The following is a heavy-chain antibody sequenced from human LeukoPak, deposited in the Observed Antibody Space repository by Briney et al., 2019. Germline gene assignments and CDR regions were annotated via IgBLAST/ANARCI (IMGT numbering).Heavy chain of an antibody. CDR1: GGSISSGGYY. CDR3: TASSYYGSGSYYYFDY. D-gene: IGHD3-10*01. Sequence: PSETLSLTCTVSGGSISSGGYYWSWIRQHPGKGLEWIGYIYYSGSTYYNPSLKSRVTISVDTSKNQFSLKLSSVTAADTAVYYCTASSYYGSGSYYYFDYWGQGTLVTVSS. J-gene: IGHJ4*02. V-gene: IGHV4-31*03. CDR2: IYYSGST.